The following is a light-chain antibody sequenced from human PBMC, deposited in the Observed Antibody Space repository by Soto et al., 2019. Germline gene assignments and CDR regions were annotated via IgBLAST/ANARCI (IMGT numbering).Light chain of an antibody. J-gene: IGLJ2*01. V-gene: IGLV1-47*01. CDR3: AAWDDSLSGVA. Sequence: QSVLTQPPSASRTPGQRVTISCSGSSSNIGSNYVYWYQQLPGTAPKLLIYRNNQRPSGVPDRFSGSKSGTSASLAISGLRSEDEADYYCAAWDDSLSGVAFGGGTKLTVL. CDR2: RNN. CDR1: SSNIGSNY.